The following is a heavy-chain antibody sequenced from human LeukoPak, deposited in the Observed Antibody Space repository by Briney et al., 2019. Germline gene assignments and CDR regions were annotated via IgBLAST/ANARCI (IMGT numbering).Heavy chain of an antibody. CDR3: ARAGRYYDSSVYYSTFDY. CDR2: IYYSGST. V-gene: IGHV4-39*07. Sequence: SETLSLTCTVSGGSISSSSYYWGWIRQPPGKGLEWIGSIYYSGSTYYNPSLKSRVTISVDTSKNQFSLKLSSVTAADTAVYYCARAGRYYDSSVYYSTFDYWGQGTLVTVS. D-gene: IGHD3-22*01. J-gene: IGHJ4*02. CDR1: GGSISSSSYY.